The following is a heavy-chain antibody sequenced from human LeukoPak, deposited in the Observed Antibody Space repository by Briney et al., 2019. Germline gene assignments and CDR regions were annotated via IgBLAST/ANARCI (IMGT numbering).Heavy chain of an antibody. CDR2: IYTSGST. D-gene: IGHD3-3*01. CDR3: AREDYDFWSGYYASSFDYYYMDV. Sequence: PSETLSLTCTVSGGSISSGSYYWGWIRQPAGKGLEWIGRIYTSGSTNYNPSPKSRVTTSVDTSKNQFSLKLSSVTAADTAVYYCAREDYDFWSGYYASSFDYYYMDVWGKGTTVTVSS. J-gene: IGHJ6*03. V-gene: IGHV4-61*02. CDR1: GGSISSGSYY.